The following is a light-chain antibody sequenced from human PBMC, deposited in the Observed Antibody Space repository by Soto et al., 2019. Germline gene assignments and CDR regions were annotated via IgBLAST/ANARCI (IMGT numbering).Light chain of an antibody. CDR3: AAWDDRLNGYV. CDR1: SSNIGGNA. V-gene: IGLV1-44*01. CDR2: SNN. J-gene: IGLJ1*01. Sequence: QAALTQPPSASGTPGQRVTISCSGSSSNIGGNAVNWYQQLPGTPPKLLIFSNNQRPSGVPDRFSGSKSGTSASLAISGLQSEDEADYYCAAWDDRLNGYVFGTGTRSPS.